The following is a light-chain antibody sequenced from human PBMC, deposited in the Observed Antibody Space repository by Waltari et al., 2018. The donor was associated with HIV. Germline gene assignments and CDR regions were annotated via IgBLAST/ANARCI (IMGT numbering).Light chain of an antibody. Sequence: QSVLTQPPSASGTPGQRVTISCSGSSSNIGSYYVYWYQQLPGTAPKPLIYSNNRRPSEVPDRFSGSKSGTSASLAISGLRSEDEADYYCAAWADSLSGVVFGGGTKLSVL. J-gene: IGLJ2*01. CDR2: SNN. V-gene: IGLV1-47*01. CDR1: SSNIGSYY. CDR3: AAWADSLSGVV.